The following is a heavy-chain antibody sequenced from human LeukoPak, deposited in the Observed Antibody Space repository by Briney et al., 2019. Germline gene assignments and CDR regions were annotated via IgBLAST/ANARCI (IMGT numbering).Heavy chain of an antibody. J-gene: IGHJ4*02. V-gene: IGHV3-11*04. CDR2: ISSSGSTI. CDR1: GFTLSDYY. CDR3: ARGHYDVLAASYKWTPDY. Sequence: GGSLRLSCAASGFTLSDYYMSWIRQAPGKGLEWVSYISSSGSTIYYADSVKGRFTISRDNAKNSLSLQLNSLRVEDTAVYYCARGHYDVLAASYKWTPDYWGQGTLVTVSS. D-gene: IGHD3-9*01.